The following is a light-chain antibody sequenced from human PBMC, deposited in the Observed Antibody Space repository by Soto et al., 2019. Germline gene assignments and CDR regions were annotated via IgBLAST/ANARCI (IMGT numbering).Light chain of an antibody. J-gene: IGLJ3*02. Sequence: QSVLSQPPSASGTPGQRVTISCSGSSSNIGSNTVHWYQQRPGTAPKLLIFRNDQRPLGVPDRFSGSKSGTSASLAISGLQSEDEADYYCATWDDSLSGWVFGGGTKLTVL. CDR2: RND. CDR1: SSNIGSNT. CDR3: ATWDDSLSGWV. V-gene: IGLV1-44*01.